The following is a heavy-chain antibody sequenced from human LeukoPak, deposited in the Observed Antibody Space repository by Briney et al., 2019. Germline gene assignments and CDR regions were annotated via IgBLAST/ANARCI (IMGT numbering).Heavy chain of an antibody. Sequence: SVKVSCKASGGTFSSYTISWVRQAPGQGLEWMGRIIPTLGIANYAQKFQGRVTMTEDTSTDTAYMELSSLRSEDTAVYYCATDLLYYYDSSGYYYFDYWGQGTLVTVSS. CDR1: GGTFSSYT. J-gene: IGHJ4*02. CDR3: ATDLLYYYDSSGYYYFDY. D-gene: IGHD3-22*01. CDR2: IIPTLGIA. V-gene: IGHV1-69*04.